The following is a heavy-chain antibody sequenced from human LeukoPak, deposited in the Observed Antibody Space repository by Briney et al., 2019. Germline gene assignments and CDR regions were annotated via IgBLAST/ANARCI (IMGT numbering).Heavy chain of an antibody. J-gene: IGHJ5*02. V-gene: IGHV4-34*01. CDR3: ARGGGHRLGYSGYDFPWWLLGNWFDP. Sequence: SETLSLTCAVYGGSFSGYYWSWIRQPPGKGLEWIGEINHSGSTNYNPSLKSRVTISVDTSKNQFSLKLSSVTAADTAVYYCARGGGHRLGYSGYDFPWWLLGNWFDPWGQGTLVTVSS. CDR2: INHSGST. D-gene: IGHD5-12*01. CDR1: GGSFSGYY.